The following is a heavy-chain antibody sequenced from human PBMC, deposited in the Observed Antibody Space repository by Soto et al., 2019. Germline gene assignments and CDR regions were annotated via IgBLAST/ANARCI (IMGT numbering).Heavy chain of an antibody. CDR3: ARLACRKCYTASSKD. Sequence: SETLSLTCAFSGSLPVGSLSTYFWSWIRQPPGRGLEWIGSVQSSGNTYDNPSLETRVTISVDTSKNQFSLSLRSVTAADTAVYYCARLACRKCYTASSKDWGQGSLVTVSS. J-gene: IGHJ4*02. V-gene: IGHV4-39*01. CDR1: GSLPVGSLSTYF. D-gene: IGHD3-10*02. CDR2: VQSSGNT.